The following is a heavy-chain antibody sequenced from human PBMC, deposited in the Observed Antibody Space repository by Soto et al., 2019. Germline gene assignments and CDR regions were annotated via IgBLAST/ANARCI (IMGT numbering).Heavy chain of an antibody. D-gene: IGHD5-18*01. CDR2: ITPIYPTT. CDR1: GGTFYTYT. Sequence: SVKVSCKASGGTFYTYTFSWVRQAPGQGLEWMGSITPIYPTTSYAEKFQGRLTVTADGSTNTAYMELNSLTSDDTAVYYCARIPRYSFPTSDDLDSWGQGTLVTVSS. CDR3: ARIPRYSFPTSDDLDS. J-gene: IGHJ4*02. V-gene: IGHV1-69*13.